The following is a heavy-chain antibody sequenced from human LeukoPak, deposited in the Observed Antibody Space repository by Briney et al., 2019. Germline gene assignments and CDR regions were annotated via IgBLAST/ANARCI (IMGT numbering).Heavy chain of an antibody. CDR3: ARHGGWGFYDRVPAIDY. CDR2: IYYSGST. D-gene: IGHD3-22*01. V-gene: IGHV4-59*08. Sequence: SETLSLTCTVSGGSISSYYWSWIRQPPGKGLEWIGYIYYSGSTNYNPSLKSRVTISVDTSKNQFSLKLSSVTAADTAVYYCARHGGWGFYDRVPAIDYWGQGTLVTVSS. J-gene: IGHJ4*02. CDR1: GGSISSYY.